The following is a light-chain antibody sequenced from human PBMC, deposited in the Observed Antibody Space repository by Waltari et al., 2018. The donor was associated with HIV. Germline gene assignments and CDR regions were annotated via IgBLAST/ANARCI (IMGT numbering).Light chain of an antibody. CDR1: SSDVGSYNY. CDR3: CSYAGSNTYL. CDR2: DVS. V-gene: IGLV2-23*02. Sequence: QSALTQPASVSGFPGQSIPISSTGRSSDVGSYNYVSWYQQHPGKAPKLLIYDVSKRPSGVSNRFSGSKSGNTASLTISGLQAEDEADYYCCSYAGSNTYLFGTGTEVTVL. J-gene: IGLJ1*01.